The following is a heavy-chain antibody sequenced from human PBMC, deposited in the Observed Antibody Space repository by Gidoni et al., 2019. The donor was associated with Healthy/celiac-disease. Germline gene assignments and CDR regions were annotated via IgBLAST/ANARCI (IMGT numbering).Heavy chain of an antibody. J-gene: IGHJ4*02. V-gene: IGHV1-8*01. CDR1: GYTFTSYD. CDR2: MNPNSGNT. CDR3: ATRSGWYVRLDY. Sequence: GQLVQSGAEVKKPGASVQVSCQASGYTFTSYDINWVRQATGQGLEWMGWMNPNSGNTGYAQKFQGRVTMTRNTSISTAYMELSSLRSEDTAVYYCATRSGWYVRLDYWGQGTLVTVSS. D-gene: IGHD6-19*01.